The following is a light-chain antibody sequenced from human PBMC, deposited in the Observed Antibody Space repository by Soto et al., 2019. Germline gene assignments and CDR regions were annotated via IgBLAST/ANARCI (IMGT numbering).Light chain of an antibody. CDR1: SSDVGAYNF. Sequence: QSALTQPRSVSGSPGQSVTISCTGTSSDVGAYNFVYWFQQHPGKAPKLIICRVSTRPSGVPSRFCGSKSGNTASLTISGLQAEDADDYYCCYYTGVYNYVVFGGGTKVTVL. J-gene: IGLJ2*01. CDR3: CYYTGVYNYVV. CDR2: RVS. V-gene: IGLV2-11*01.